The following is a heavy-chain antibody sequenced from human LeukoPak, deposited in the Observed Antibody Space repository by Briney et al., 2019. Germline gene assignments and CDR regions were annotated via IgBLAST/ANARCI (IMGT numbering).Heavy chain of an antibody. D-gene: IGHD6-19*01. Sequence: SETLSLTCAVYGGSFSGYYWSWIRQPPGKGLEWIGEINHSGSTNYNPSLKSRVTISVDTSKNQFSLKLSSVTAADTAVYYRARLGIAVAGRQRGFDYWGQGTLVTVSS. J-gene: IGHJ4*02. CDR1: GGSFSGYY. V-gene: IGHV4-34*01. CDR3: ARLGIAVAGRQRGFDY. CDR2: INHSGST.